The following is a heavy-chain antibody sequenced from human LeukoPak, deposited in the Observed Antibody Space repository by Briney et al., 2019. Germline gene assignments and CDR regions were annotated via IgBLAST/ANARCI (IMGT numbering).Heavy chain of an antibody. J-gene: IGHJ6*04. V-gene: IGHV3-43D*04. CDR3: AKDKEYSGFGPILSGYYYGMDV. CDR1: GFTFDDYA. CDR2: ISWDGGST. Sequence: GGSLRLSCAASGFTFDDYAMHWVRQAPGKGLEWVSLISWDGGSTYYADSVRGRFTISRDNSRHTLYLQMNSLGAEDTALYYCAKDKEYSGFGPILSGYYYGMDVWGKGTTVTVSS. D-gene: IGHD5-12*01.